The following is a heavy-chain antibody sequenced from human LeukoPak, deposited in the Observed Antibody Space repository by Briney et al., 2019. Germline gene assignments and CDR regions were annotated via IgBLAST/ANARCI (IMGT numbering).Heavy chain of an antibody. J-gene: IGHJ5*02. D-gene: IGHD2-2*01. CDR3: AREALVTTWMYWFDP. Sequence: SETLSLTCTVSGGSISSYYWSWIRQPAGKGLEWIGRVYTSGSTNYNPSLKSRVTISVDKSKNQFSLNLRSVTAADTAVYYCAREALVTTWMYWFDPWGQGTLVTVSS. V-gene: IGHV4-4*07. CDR1: GGSISSYY. CDR2: VYTSGST.